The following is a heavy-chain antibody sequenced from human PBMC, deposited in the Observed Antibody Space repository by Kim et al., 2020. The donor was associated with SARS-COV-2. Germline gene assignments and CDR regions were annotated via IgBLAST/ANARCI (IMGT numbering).Heavy chain of an antibody. D-gene: IGHD4-17*01. V-gene: IGHV4-38-2*02. CDR2: IYHSGST. CDR3: ARDYGGNSDAFDI. Sequence: SETLSLTCTVSGYSISSGYYWGWIRQPPGKGLEWIGSIYHSGSTYYNPSLKSRVTISVDTSKNQFSLKLSSVTAADTAVYYCARDYGGNSDAFDIWGQGTMVTVSS. CDR1: GYSISSGYY. J-gene: IGHJ3*02.